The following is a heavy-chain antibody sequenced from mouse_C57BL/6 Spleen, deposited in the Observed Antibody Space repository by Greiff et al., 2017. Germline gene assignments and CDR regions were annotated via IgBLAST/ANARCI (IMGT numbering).Heavy chain of an antibody. D-gene: IGHD2-4*01. CDR2: ISYDGSN. J-gene: IGHJ3*01. CDR1: GYSITSGYY. CDR3: AREGYYDYALFAY. V-gene: IGHV3-6*01. Sequence: VQLKESGPGLVKPSQSLSLTCSVTGYSITSGYYWNWIRQFPGNKLEWMGYISYDGSNNYNPSLKNRISITRDTSKNQFFLKLNSVTTEDTATYYCAREGYYDYALFAYWGQGTLVTVSA.